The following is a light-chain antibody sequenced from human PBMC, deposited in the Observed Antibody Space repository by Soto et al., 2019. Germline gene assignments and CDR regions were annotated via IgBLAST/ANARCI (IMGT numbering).Light chain of an antibody. J-gene: IGKJ2*01. CDR3: QQYGSSPPT. Sequence: EIVLTQSPGTLSLSPGERATLSCRASQSVSGTYLAWYQQKPGQSPRLLIFGASSRATGFPDRFSGSGSGTDFTLTISRLEPEDFAVYYCQQYGSSPPTVGQGTKLEIK. CDR1: QSVSGTY. CDR2: GAS. V-gene: IGKV3-20*01.